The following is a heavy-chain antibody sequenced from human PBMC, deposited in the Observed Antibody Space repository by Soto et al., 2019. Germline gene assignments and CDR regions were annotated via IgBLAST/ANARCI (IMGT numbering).Heavy chain of an antibody. V-gene: IGHV3-7*03. CDR3: ARVKSTITTHGMDV. CDR1: GFTFSNFW. CDR2: IKQDGSER. J-gene: IGHJ6*02. Sequence: EVQLVESGGGLVQPGGSLRLSCAASGFTFSNFWMTWVRLAPGKGLEWVANIKQDGSERYYVDSVKGRFTISRDNTKNSLYLQMNSLRGEDTAVYYCARVKSTITTHGMDVRGQGTTVTVS. D-gene: IGHD4-4*01.